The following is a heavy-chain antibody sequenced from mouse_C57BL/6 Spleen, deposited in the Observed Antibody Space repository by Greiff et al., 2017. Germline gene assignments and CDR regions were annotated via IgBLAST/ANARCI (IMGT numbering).Heavy chain of an antibody. D-gene: IGHD2-4*01. CDR1: GYSITSGYY. J-gene: IGHJ3*01. CDR3: ASTLLYYDYDVGTFAY. Sequence: EVQRVESGPGLVKPSQSLSLTCSVTGYSITSGYYWNWIRQFPGNKLEWMGYISYDGSNNYNPSLKNRISITRDTSKNQFFLKLNSVTTEDTATYDWASTLLYYDYDVGTFAYWGQGTLVTVSA. CDR2: ISYDGSN. V-gene: IGHV3-6*01.